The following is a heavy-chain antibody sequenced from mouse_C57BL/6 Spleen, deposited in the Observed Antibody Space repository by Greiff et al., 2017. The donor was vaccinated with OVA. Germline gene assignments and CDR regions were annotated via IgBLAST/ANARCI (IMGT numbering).Heavy chain of an antibody. CDR1: GYTFTDYE. CDR2: IDPETGGT. Sequence: VQLQQSGAELVRPGASVTLSCKASGYTFTDYEMHWVKQTPVHGLEWIGAIDPETGGTAYNQKFKGKAILTADKSSSTAYMELRSLTSEDSAVYYCTREALRQFADWGQGTLVTVSA. CDR3: TREALRQFAD. D-gene: IGHD2-4*01. J-gene: IGHJ3*01. V-gene: IGHV1-15*01.